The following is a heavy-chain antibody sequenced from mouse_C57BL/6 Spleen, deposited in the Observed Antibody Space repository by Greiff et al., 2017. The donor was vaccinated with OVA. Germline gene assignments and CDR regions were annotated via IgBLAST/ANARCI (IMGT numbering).Heavy chain of an antibody. CDR3: ARSRDGYSHWYFDV. J-gene: IGHJ1*03. D-gene: IGHD2-3*01. V-gene: IGHV1-78*01. Sequence: QVQLQQSDAELVKPGASVKISCKASGYTFTDYTIHWMKQRPEQGLEWIGYIYPRDGSTKYNEKFKGKATLTADKSSSTAYMQLNRLTSAASAVYFCARSRDGYSHWYFDVWGTGTTVTVSS. CDR1: GYTFTDYT. CDR2: IYPRDGST.